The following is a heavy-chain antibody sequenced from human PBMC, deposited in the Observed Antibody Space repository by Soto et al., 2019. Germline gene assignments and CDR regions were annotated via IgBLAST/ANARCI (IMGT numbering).Heavy chain of an antibody. CDR1: GNSISSYF. D-gene: IGHD2-2*01. J-gene: IGHJ3*01. CDR3: VSSRSAIYGDAFDV. CDR2: IYDSGDT. V-gene: IGHV4-59*01. Sequence: SETLSLTCNVSGNSISSYFRSWIRQTPGKGLEWIGFIYDSGDTKYNPSLESRATISLDTSKSQFSLKLRSVTAADTAMYYCVSSRSAIYGDAFDVWGRGSMVTV.